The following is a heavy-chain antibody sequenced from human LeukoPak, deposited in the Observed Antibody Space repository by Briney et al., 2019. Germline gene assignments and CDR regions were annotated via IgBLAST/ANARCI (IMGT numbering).Heavy chain of an antibody. J-gene: IGHJ4*02. Sequence: ASVKVSCKASGYTFTSYYMHWVRQAPGQGLEWMEIINPSGGSTSYAQKFQGRVTMARDMSTSTVYMELSSLRSEDTAVYYCARGWAPRYSYGSKIESWGQGTLVTVSS. CDR3: ARGWAPRYSYGSKIES. CDR1: GYTFTSYY. CDR2: INPSGGST. D-gene: IGHD5-18*01. V-gene: IGHV1-46*01.